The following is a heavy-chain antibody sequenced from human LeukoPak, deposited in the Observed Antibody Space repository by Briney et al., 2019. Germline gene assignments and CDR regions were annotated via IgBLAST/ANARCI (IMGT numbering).Heavy chain of an antibody. D-gene: IGHD5-12*01. CDR2: ISAYNGNT. CDR1: GYTFTSYG. Sequence: GASVKVSCKASGYTFTSYGISWVRQAPGQGLEWMGWISAYNGNTNYAQKLQGRVTMTTDTSTSTAYMELRSLRSDDTAVYYCARDRDMVATNDAFDIWGQGTMVTVSS. J-gene: IGHJ3*02. V-gene: IGHV1-18*01. CDR3: ARDRDMVATNDAFDI.